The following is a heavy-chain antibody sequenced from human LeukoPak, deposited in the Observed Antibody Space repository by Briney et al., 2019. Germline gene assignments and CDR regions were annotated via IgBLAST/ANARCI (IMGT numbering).Heavy chain of an antibody. D-gene: IGHD3-22*01. CDR1: GASISSYY. CDR3: ARENPSGYYNRPIDY. CDR2: IYYSGSI. V-gene: IGHV4-59*01. J-gene: IGHJ4*02. Sequence: PSETLSLTCTVSGASISSYYWRWIRQPPGKGLEWIGDIYYSGSIKYNPSLKSRVTMSVDTSKNQFSLKLSSVTAADTAIYYCARENPSGYYNRPIDYWGQGTLATVSS.